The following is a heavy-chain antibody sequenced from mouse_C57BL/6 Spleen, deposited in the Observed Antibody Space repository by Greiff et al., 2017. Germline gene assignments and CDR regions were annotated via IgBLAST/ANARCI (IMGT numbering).Heavy chain of an antibody. D-gene: IGHD1-1*01. CDR1: GYTFTSYW. V-gene: IGHV1-50*01. CDR3: ARGITTVVATPYYFDY. Sequence: QVQLQQPGAELVKPGASVKLSCKASGYTFTSYWMQWVKQRPGQGLEWIGEIDPSDSYTNYNQKFKGKATLTVDTSSSTAYMQLSSLTSEDSAVYYCARGITTVVATPYYFDYWGQGTTLTVSS. CDR2: IDPSDSYT. J-gene: IGHJ2*01.